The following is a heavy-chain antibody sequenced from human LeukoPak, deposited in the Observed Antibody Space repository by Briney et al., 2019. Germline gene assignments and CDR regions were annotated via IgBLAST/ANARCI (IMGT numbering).Heavy chain of an antibody. J-gene: IGHJ4*02. CDR3: ARVGKWELRYYFAY. CDR2: ISSSSSTI. D-gene: IGHD1-26*01. Sequence: GGALRLSCAASGFTFSSYSMNWVRQAPGKGLEWGSYISSSSSTIYYADSVKGRFTISRDNAKNALYLQMNSLRAEDTAVYYCARVGKWELRYYFAYWGQGTLVIVSS. CDR1: GFTFSSYS. V-gene: IGHV3-48*01.